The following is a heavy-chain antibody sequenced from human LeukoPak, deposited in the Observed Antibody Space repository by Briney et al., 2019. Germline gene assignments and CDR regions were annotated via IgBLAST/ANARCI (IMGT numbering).Heavy chain of an antibody. CDR2: IYYSGST. J-gene: IGHJ4*02. CDR1: GGSLSSYY. Sequence: SETLSLTCTVSGGSLSSYYWSWIRQPPGKGLGWIGYIYYSGSTNYNPSLKSRVTISVDTSKNQFSLKLSSVTAADTAVDYCARDGGYSGYDLDYRGQGTLVSDSS. V-gene: IGHV4-59*01. CDR3: ARDGGYSGYDLDY. D-gene: IGHD5-12*01.